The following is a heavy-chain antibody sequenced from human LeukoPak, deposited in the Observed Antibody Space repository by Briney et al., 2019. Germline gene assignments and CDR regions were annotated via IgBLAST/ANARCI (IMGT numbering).Heavy chain of an antibody. V-gene: IGHV3-53*01. CDR2: IYSGGST. CDR3: ARAYCSSTSCYYYYYGMDV. J-gene: IGHJ6*02. D-gene: IGHD2-2*01. CDR1: GFNVSSNY. Sequence: GGSLRLSCAASGFNVSSNYMSWVRQAPGKGLEWVSVIYSGGSTYYADSVKGRFTISRDNSKNTLYLQMNSLRAEDTAVYYCARAYCSSTSCYYYYYGMDVWGQGTTVTVSS.